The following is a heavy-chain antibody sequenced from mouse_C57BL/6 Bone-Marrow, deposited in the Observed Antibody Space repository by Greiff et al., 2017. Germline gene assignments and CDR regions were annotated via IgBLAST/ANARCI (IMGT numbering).Heavy chain of an antibody. D-gene: IGHD2-4*01. V-gene: IGHV5-15*01. CDR1: GFTFSDYG. CDR3: ARRGLRRRGYAMDY. CDR2: ISTLAYSI. Sequence: EVQGVESGGGLVQPGGSLKLSCAASGFTFSDYGMAWVRQAPRKGPEWVAFISTLAYSIYYADTVTGRFTISRETAKNTLYLEMSSLRSEDTAMYYCARRGLRRRGYAMDYWGQGTSVTVSS. J-gene: IGHJ4*01.